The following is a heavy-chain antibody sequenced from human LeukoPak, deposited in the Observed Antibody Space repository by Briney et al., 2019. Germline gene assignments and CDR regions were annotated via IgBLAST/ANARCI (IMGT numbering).Heavy chain of an antibody. CDR1: GGSFSGYY. Sequence: SETLSLTCAVYGGSFSGYYWSWIRQPPGKGLEWIGEINHRGSTNYNPSPKSRVTISVDTSKNQFSLKLSSVTAADTAVYYCARTRKRPTMVRGVPTYYGMDVWGQGTTVTVSS. CDR2: INHRGST. J-gene: IGHJ6*02. V-gene: IGHV4-34*01. D-gene: IGHD3-10*01. CDR3: ARTRKRPTMVRGVPTYYGMDV.